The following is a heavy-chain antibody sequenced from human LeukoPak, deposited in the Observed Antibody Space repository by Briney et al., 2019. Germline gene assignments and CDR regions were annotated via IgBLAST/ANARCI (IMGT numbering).Heavy chain of an antibody. CDR1: GFTFSSYS. V-gene: IGHV3-48*02. J-gene: IGHJ4*02. Sequence: PGGSLRLSCAPSGFTFSSYSMDWVPQAPGKGLKWVSYISSSSSTIYYADSVKGRFTISRDNAKNSLYLQMNSLRDEDTAVYYCARDRGSSGIFDYWGQGTLVTVSS. D-gene: IGHD1-26*01. CDR2: ISSSSSTI. CDR3: ARDRGSSGIFDY.